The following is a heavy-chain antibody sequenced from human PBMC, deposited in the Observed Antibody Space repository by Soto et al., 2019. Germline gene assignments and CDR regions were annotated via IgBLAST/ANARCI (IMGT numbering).Heavy chain of an antibody. CDR3: ARDLTISYGMDV. V-gene: IGHV3-53*01. D-gene: IGHD3-3*01. J-gene: IGHJ6*02. CDR1: GFTVSSNY. Sequence: PGGSLRLSCAASGFTVSSNYMSWVRQAPGKGLEWVSVIYSGGSTYYADSVKGRFTISRDNSKNTLYLQMNSLRAEDTAVYYCARDLTISYGMDVWGQGTTVTVSS. CDR2: IYSGGST.